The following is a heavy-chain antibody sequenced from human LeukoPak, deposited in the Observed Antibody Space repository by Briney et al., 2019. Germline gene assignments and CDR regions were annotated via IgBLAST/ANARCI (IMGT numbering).Heavy chain of an antibody. CDR1: GYTFTGYY. CDR3: ARDRANNWFDP. V-gene: IGHV1-2*02. Sequence: ASVKVSCKASGYTFTGYYMHWVRQAPGQGLEWMGWINPNSGGTNYAQKFQGRVTMTRDTSISTAYMELSSVTAADTAVYHCARDRANNWFDPWGQGTLVTVSS. J-gene: IGHJ5*02. CDR2: INPNSGGT.